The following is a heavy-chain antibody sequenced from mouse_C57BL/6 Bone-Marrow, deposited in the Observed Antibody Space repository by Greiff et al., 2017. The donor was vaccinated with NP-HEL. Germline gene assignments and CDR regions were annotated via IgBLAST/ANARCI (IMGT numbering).Heavy chain of an antibody. CDR1: GFTFSDYY. V-gene: IGHV5-16*01. CDR2: INYDGSST. D-gene: IGHD4-1*01. Sequence: EVKLVESEGGLVQPGSSMKLSCTASGFTFSDYYMAWVRQVPEKGLEWVANINYDGSSTYYLDSLKSRFIISRDNAKNILYLQMSRLKSEDTATYYCARDNWYYFDYWGQGTTLTVSA. J-gene: IGHJ2*01. CDR3: ARDNWYYFDY.